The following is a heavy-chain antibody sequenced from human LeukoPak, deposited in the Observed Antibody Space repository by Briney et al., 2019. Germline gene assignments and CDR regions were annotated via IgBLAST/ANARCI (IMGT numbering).Heavy chain of an antibody. CDR2: IKEDGSVK. J-gene: IGHJ4*02. V-gene: IGHV3-7*01. CDR1: GFTFRNYW. CDR3: ARIGYSSSSFDY. Sequence: AGGSLRLSCAASGFTFRNYWMSWVRQAPGEGLEWVANIKEDGSVKYYVDSVKGRFTISRDNAKNSVYLQMNSLRAEDTAVYYCARIGYSSSSFDYWGQGILVTVSS. D-gene: IGHD6-6*01.